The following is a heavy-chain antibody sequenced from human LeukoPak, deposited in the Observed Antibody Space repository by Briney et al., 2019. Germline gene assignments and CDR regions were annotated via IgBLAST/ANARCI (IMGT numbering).Heavy chain of an antibody. J-gene: IGHJ5*02. CDR2: VCHDGGT. CDR3: AKEGRDSGGYNGWFEP. D-gene: IGHD2-15*01. Sequence: PSETPSLTCTVSGASITSGAYCWSWIRQHPGKGLEWIGYVCHDGGTSYNPSLKGRVTVTIDTSKNQFSLKLNSVTAAYTAVFFCAKEGRDSGGYNGWFEPWGQGTLVTVSS. V-gene: IGHV4-31*03. CDR1: GASITSGAYC.